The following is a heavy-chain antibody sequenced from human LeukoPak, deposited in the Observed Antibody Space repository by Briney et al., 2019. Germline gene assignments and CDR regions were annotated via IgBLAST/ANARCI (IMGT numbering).Heavy chain of an antibody. Sequence: ASVKVSCTTSGYTFTTCAVHWVRQVPGQRLEWMGWIHADSGNTKYSQKLQGRVTIARDTSASTIYMELGSLRFEDTAVYFCTIGLAGDWDAFDIWGLGTMVTVSS. V-gene: IGHV1-3*01. J-gene: IGHJ3*02. CDR1: GYTFTTCA. CDR2: IHADSGNT. D-gene: IGHD3/OR15-3a*01. CDR3: TIGLAGDWDAFDI.